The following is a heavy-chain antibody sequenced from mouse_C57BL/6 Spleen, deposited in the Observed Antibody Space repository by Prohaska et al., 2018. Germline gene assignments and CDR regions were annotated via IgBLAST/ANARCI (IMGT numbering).Heavy chain of an antibody. J-gene: IGHJ1*03. CDR2: ISHSGST. V-gene: IGHV3-8*01. D-gene: IGHD6-1*01. Sequence: EYMGYISHSGSTYYNPSLKSRISITRDTSKNQYYLQLNSVTTEDTATYYCAREAGFRYFDVWGTGTTVTVSS. CDR3: AREAGFRYFDV.